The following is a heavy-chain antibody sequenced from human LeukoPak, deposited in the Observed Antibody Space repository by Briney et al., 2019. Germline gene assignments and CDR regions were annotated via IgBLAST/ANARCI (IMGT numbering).Heavy chain of an antibody. D-gene: IGHD3-10*01. J-gene: IGHJ5*02. CDR1: GGSISSGGYY. CDR3: ARDGSGSYYKWRDNWFDP. CDR2: IYYSGSI. V-gene: IGHV4-31*03. Sequence: SQTLSLTCTVSGGSISSGGYYWSWIRQHPGKGLEWIGYIYYSGSIYYNPSLKSRVTISVDTSKNQFSLKLSSVTAADTAVYYCARDGSGSYYKWRDNWFDPWGQGTLVTVSS.